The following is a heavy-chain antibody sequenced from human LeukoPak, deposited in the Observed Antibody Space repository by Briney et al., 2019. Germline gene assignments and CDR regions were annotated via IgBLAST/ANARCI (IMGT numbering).Heavy chain of an antibody. CDR1: GDSISSYY. CDR2: IYTSGGN. CDR3: ARLTRLSTSPDRYYLDY. D-gene: IGHD6-6*01. V-gene: IGHV4-4*09. Sequence: SETLSLTCTVSGDSISSYYWSWVRQPPGKGLEWVGYIYTSGGNNYNPSLKGRVTISMDTSKNQFSLKLSSVTAADSAVYYCARLTRLSTSPDRYYLDYWGQGTLVTVSS. J-gene: IGHJ4*02.